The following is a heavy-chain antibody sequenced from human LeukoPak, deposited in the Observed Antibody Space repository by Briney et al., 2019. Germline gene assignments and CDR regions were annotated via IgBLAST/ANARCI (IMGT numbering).Heavy chain of an antibody. CDR2: ISSSGSTV. Sequence: GGSLRLSCTVSEFTFSSYEMNWVRQAPGKGLEWVSYISSSGSTVYYADSVKGRFTISRDNAKNSVYLQMNSLSAEDTAVYYCARGDTYYDILGAFDIWGQGTMVTVSS. J-gene: IGHJ3*02. CDR3: ARGDTYYDILGAFDI. D-gene: IGHD3-9*01. CDR1: EFTFSSYE. V-gene: IGHV3-48*03.